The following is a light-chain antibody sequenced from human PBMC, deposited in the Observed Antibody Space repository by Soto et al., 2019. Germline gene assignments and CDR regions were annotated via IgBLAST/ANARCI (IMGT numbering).Light chain of an antibody. CDR1: NIGSEV. J-gene: IGLJ3*02. Sequence: SYELTQPHSVSVATAQMARITCGGNNIGSEVVHWYQQTPGQDPVLVIYSDNNRPSGIPERLSGSNPGNTATHTISRIDAAEEADGNCQVWYSSSDHHWVFGGGTKVTVL. V-gene: IGLV3-12*02. CDR3: QVWYSSSDHHWV. CDR2: SDN.